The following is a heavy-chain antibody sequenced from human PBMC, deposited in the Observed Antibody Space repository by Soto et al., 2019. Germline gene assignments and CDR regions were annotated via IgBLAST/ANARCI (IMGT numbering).Heavy chain of an antibody. CDR3: ARGPEVIDY. J-gene: IGHJ4*02. CDR1: GYSFTSYG. CDR2: ISAYNGNT. Sequence: QVQLVQSGAEVKKPWASVKVSFRASGYSFTSYGINWVREAPGQGVEWMGWISAYNGNTNDAQKLQGRVTMTTDTSTSTAYMELRSLRSDDTAVYYCARGPEVIDYWGQGTLVTVSS. V-gene: IGHV1-18*01. D-gene: IGHD2-21*01.